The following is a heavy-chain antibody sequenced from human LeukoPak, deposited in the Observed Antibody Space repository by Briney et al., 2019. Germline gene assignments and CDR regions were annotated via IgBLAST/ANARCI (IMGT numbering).Heavy chain of an antibody. Sequence: SETLSLTCAVYGGSFSGYYWSWIRQPAGEGLEWIGHIYSTGSTNYNPSLKSRVTLSVDRSKNQFSLRLSSVTAADTAVYYCARGPGTNHYYYYMDVWGKGTTVTVSS. CDR2: IYSTGST. CDR3: ARGPGTNHYYYYMDV. CDR1: GGSFSGYY. V-gene: IGHV4-59*10. J-gene: IGHJ6*03.